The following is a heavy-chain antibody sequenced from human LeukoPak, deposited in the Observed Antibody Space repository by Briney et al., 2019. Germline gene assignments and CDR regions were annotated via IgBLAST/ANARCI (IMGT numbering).Heavy chain of an antibody. Sequence: GGSLRLSCAASGFTFSSYAMSWVRQAPGKGLEWVSAISGSGGSTYYADSAKGRFTISRDNSKNTLYLQMNSLRAEDTAVYYCAKDSGGIVVVAATARNYNWFDPWGQGTLVTVSS. CDR1: GFTFSSYA. V-gene: IGHV3-23*01. CDR3: AKDSGGIVVVAATARNYNWFDP. J-gene: IGHJ5*02. CDR2: ISGSGGST. D-gene: IGHD2-15*01.